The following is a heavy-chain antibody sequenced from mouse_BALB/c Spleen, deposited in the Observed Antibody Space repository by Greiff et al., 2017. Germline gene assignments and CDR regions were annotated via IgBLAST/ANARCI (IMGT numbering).Heavy chain of an antibody. V-gene: IGHV5-17*02. J-gene: IGHJ4*01. CDR1: GFTFSSFG. Sequence: EVQLVESGGGLVQPGGSRKLSCAASGFTFSSFGMHWVRQAPEKGLEWVAYISSGSSTIYYADTVKGRFTISRDNPKNTLFLQMTSLRSEDTAMYYCARSGYYAMDYWGQGTSVTVSS. CDR2: ISSGSSTI. CDR3: ARSGYYAMDY.